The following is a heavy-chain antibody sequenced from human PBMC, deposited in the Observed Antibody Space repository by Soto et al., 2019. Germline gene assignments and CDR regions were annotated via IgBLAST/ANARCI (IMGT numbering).Heavy chain of an antibody. D-gene: IGHD1-26*01. Sequence: PGGSLRLSCAASGFTFSNYGMHWVRQAPGKGLEWVAIIWYDGSNGYYVDSVKGRFTISRDNSKNTLSLQMNSLRAEDTAVYYCARDRWEFQLFYYGLDVWGQGTTVTVSS. V-gene: IGHV3-33*01. CDR3: ARDRWEFQLFYYGLDV. CDR1: GFTFSNYG. CDR2: IWYDGSNG. J-gene: IGHJ6*02.